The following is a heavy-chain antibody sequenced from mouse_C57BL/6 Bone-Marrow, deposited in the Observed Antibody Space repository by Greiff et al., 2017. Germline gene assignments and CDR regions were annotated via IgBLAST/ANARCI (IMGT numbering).Heavy chain of an antibody. CDR1: GYTFTSYW. Sequence: QVQLQQPGAEPVKPGASVKMSCKASGYTFTSYWITWVKQRPGQGLEWIGDIYPGSGSTNSHEKFKSKATLTVDTSSSTAYMQLSSLTSEDSAVYYCNKFITTVVANDAMDYWGQGTSVTVSS. J-gene: IGHJ4*01. D-gene: IGHD1-1*01. V-gene: IGHV1-55*01. CDR2: IYPGSGST. CDR3: NKFITTVVANDAMDY.